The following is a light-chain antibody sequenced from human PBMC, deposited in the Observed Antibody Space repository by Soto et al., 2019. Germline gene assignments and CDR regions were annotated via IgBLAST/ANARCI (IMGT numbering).Light chain of an antibody. CDR2: QVS. V-gene: IGLV2-14*01. Sequence: QSALTQPASLSGSPGQSITISCTGTSSDLGGYNFVSWYQHHPGKAPKLMIFQVSNRPSGVSNRFSGSKSGNTASLTISGLQTEDEADYYYCSYTSSSTYVFGTGTKVTVL. J-gene: IGLJ1*01. CDR3: CSYTSSSTYV. CDR1: SSDLGGYNF.